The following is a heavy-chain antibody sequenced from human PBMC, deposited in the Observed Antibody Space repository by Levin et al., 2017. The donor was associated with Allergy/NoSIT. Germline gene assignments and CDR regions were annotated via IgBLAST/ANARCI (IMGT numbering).Heavy chain of an antibody. CDR2: ISYDGSNK. CDR1: GFTFSSYG. CDR3: AKDGITMIVVWHFDY. Sequence: SCAASGFTFSSYGMHWVRQAPGKGLEWVAVISYDGSNKYYADSVKGRFTISRDNSKNTLYLQMNSLRAEDTAVYYCAKDGITMIVVWHFDYWGQGTLVTVSS. V-gene: IGHV3-30*18. D-gene: IGHD3-22*01. J-gene: IGHJ4*02.